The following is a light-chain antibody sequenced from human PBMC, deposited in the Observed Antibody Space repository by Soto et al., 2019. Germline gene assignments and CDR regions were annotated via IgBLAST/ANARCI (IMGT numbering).Light chain of an antibody. CDR2: QTS. Sequence: IGRTMSPSTLSSFPSDRVTLSCRASQYINTRLAWYQHRPGQAPRLLIYQTSIRAAGIPARFSASGTGTDFTLTISSLQSEDFAVYYCQHYNSWPLTFGGGTKVDVK. CDR1: QYINTR. CDR3: QHYNSWPLT. J-gene: IGKJ4*01. V-gene: IGKV3D-15*01.